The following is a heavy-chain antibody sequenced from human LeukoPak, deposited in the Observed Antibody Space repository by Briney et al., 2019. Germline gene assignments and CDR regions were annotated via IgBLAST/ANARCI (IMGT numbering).Heavy chain of an antibody. D-gene: IGHD2-15*01. CDR3: ARDGEDIVVVVAATMFDY. J-gene: IGHJ4*02. CDR1: GFTFSSYS. Sequence: PGGSLRLXCAASGFTFSSYSMNWVRQAPGKGLEWVSYISSSSSYRYYADSVKGRFTISRDNAKNSLYLQMNSLRAEDTAVYYCARDGEDIVVVVAATMFDYWGQGTLVTVSP. V-gene: IGHV3-21*05. CDR2: ISSSSSYR.